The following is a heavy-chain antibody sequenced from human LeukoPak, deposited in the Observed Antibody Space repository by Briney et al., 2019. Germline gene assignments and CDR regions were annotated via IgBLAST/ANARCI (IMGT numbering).Heavy chain of an antibody. J-gene: IGHJ6*03. Sequence: ASVKVSCKTSGYSFTDYDIHWVRQAAGQGLEWMGWMNPKTDNTEYAQKFQGRVTLTWTTSISTAYMELSSLRSEDTAVYYCARVWGYSNYYYYYMDVWGKGTTVTVSS. CDR2: MNPKTDNT. CDR3: ARVWGYSNYYYYYMDV. V-gene: IGHV1-8*01. D-gene: IGHD4-11*01. CDR1: GYSFTDYD.